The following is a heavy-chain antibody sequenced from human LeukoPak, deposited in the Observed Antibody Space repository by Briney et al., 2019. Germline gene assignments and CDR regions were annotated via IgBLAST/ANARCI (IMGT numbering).Heavy chain of an antibody. CDR2: IRNDGGRT. CDR1: GFTFSSYA. Sequence: PGGSLRLSCAASGFTFSSYAMNWVRQAPGKGLEWVSVIRNDGGRTEYPDSVKGRFTIFRDNSKNTLYLQMNSLRVEDTAVYYCAKDWGDGVASNSYGPFDYWGQGTLVTVSS. V-gene: IGHV3-23*01. CDR3: AKDWGDGVASNSYGPFDY. D-gene: IGHD5-18*01. J-gene: IGHJ4*02.